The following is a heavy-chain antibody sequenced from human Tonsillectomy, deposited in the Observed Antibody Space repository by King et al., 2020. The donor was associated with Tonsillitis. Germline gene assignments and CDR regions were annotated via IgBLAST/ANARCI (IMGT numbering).Heavy chain of an antibody. CDR1: TDSITDYY. CDR3: ARARYYYDSNGYWAFDI. Sequence: QLQESGPGLVRPSETLSLTCTVSTDSITDYYWSWIRQPAGKGLEWIGRISSSGSTNYNPSLKSRVTMSVDTSKNQFSLKLTSVTAADTAVYYCARARYYYDSNGYWAFDIWGQGTMVTVSS. CDR2: ISSSGST. J-gene: IGHJ3*02. V-gene: IGHV4-4*07. D-gene: IGHD3-22*01.